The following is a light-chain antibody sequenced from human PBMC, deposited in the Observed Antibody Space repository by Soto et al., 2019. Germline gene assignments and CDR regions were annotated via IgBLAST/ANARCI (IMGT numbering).Light chain of an antibody. CDR2: AAS. Sequence: DIQMTQSPSSLSASGGDEDTITCRASQTIMTYLNWYQLKPGKPPRLLIYAASSLQSGVPSRFSGSGSGTDFTLTISSLQPEDFATYYCQQSYSTPRTFGQGTKVDIK. J-gene: IGKJ1*01. CDR3: QQSYSTPRT. CDR1: QTIMTY. V-gene: IGKV1-39*01.